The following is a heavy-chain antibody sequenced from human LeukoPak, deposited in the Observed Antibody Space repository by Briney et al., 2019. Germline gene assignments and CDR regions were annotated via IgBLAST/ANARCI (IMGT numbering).Heavy chain of an antibody. J-gene: IGHJ3*02. D-gene: IGHD3-10*01. Sequence: GASVKVSCKASGYTFTSYYIHWVRQAPGHGLEWMGWVNPHSGGTNYAQKFQGRVTMTRDTSISTAYMELSRLRSDDTAVYYCARRLLWFGESSRDAFDIWGQGTMVTVSS. V-gene: IGHV1-2*02. CDR3: ARRLLWFGESSRDAFDI. CDR2: VNPHSGGT. CDR1: GYTFTSYY.